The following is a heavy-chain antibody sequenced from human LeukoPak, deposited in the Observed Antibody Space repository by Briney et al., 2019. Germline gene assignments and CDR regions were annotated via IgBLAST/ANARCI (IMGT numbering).Heavy chain of an antibody. V-gene: IGHV4-31*03. CDR1: GGSISSGGYY. Sequence: SQTLSLTCTVSGGSISSGGYYWSCIRQHPGKGLEWIGYIYYSGSTYYNPSLKSRVTISVDTSKNQFSLKLSSVTATDTAVYYCARVGAGRRGYCSGGICLGDPRLNAFYYFDYWGQGTLVTVSS. J-gene: IGHJ4*02. D-gene: IGHD2-15*01. CDR3: ARVGAGRRGYCSGGICLGDPRLNAFYYFDY. CDR2: IYYSGST.